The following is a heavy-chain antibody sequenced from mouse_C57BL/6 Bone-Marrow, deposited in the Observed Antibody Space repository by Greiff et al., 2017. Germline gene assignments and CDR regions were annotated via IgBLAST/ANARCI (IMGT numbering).Heavy chain of an antibody. J-gene: IGHJ3*01. Sequence: EVQLQQSGPELVKPGASVKISCKASGYSFTGYYMNWVKQSPAKSLEWIGEINPITGGTTYNQKFKSKATLTVDKSSSTAYMQLKSLTSEDSAVYYCARATLRLRVFAYWGQGTLVTVSA. CDR1: GYSFTGYY. V-gene: IGHV1-42*01. CDR3: ARATLRLRVFAY. D-gene: IGHD1-1*01. CDR2: INPITGGT.